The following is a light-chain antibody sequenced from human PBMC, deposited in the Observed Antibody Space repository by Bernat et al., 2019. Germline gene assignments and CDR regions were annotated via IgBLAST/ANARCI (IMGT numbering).Light chain of an antibody. J-gene: IGLJ2*01. CDR1: RLGSKF. CDR3: QAWDSSAGF. V-gene: IGLV3-1*01. CDR2: RDN. Sequence: SSELAQPPSVSVSPGQIARITCSRERLGSKFTCWYQQKPGQSPVVVIYRDNKRPSGISERFSGSHSGNTATLTITGTQPMDEADYYCQAWDSSAGFFGGGTKLTVL.